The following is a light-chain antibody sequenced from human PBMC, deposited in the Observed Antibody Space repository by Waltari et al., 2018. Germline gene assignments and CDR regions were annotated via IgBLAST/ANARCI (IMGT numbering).Light chain of an antibody. V-gene: IGKV3-20*01. J-gene: IGKJ4*01. Sequence: NVLTQSPGTLSFSPGERATHSCRASQIVSNNYLAWYQQQPGQAPRLLIYGVSSRATGIPDRFSGSGSGTDFTLTISRLEPEDSAVYFCHLYGSARTFGGGTKVEIK. CDR2: GVS. CDR3: HLYGSART. CDR1: QIVSNNY.